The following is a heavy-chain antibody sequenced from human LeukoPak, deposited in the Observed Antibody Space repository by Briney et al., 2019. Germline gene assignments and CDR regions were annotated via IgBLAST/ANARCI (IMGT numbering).Heavy chain of an antibody. V-gene: IGHV4-30-4*01. CDR2: ISYRESP. CDR3: AREPMTYYYFDY. J-gene: IGHJ4*02. CDR1: GGSISSGGYY. Sequence: SETLSLTCTVSGGSISSGGYYWSWLRQPPGKGLEWVGYISYRESPHYNPCLEGRVTITLDTSKNQFSLELSSVTAADTAVYYWAREPMTYYYFDYWGQGTLVTVSS. D-gene: IGHD1-26*01.